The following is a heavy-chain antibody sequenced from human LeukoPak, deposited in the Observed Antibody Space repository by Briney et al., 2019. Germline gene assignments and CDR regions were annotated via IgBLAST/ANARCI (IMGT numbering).Heavy chain of an antibody. J-gene: IGHJ4*02. CDR3: AKRGPYYYDSSGYYIDY. V-gene: IGHV3-23*01. Sequence: GGSLRLSCAASGFTFRTYTMSWVRQAPGKGLEWVSGIYGSGSGQTFYADSVRGRFTISRDDSRNMVFLQMDSLRVEDTALYYCAKRGPYYYDSSGYYIDYWGQGTLVTVSS. CDR2: IYGSGSGQT. D-gene: IGHD3-22*01. CDR1: GFTFRTYT.